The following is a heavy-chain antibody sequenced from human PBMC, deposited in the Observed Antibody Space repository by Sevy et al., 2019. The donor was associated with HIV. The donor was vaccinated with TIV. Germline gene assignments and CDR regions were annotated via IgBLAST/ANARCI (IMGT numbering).Heavy chain of an antibody. CDR1: GFTFSSYG. CDR2: ISHDGGKK. J-gene: IGHJ6*02. CDR3: TKDPPVYGDFPYGMDV. Sequence: GGSLRLSCAASGFTFSSYGMHWVRQAPGKGLEWVAFISHDGGKKYYADSVRGRFTISRDNSKNTLYLQMNTLRRDDTAAYFCTKDPPVYGDFPYGMDVWGQGTTVTVSS. D-gene: IGHD4-17*01. V-gene: IGHV3-30*02.